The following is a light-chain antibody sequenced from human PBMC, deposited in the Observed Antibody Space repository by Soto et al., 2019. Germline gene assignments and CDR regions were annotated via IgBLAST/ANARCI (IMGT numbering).Light chain of an antibody. Sequence: QSVLTQPPSASGSPGQSVTISCTGTSSDIGTYNYVSWYQQHPGKTPKLIIYEVSQRPSGVPDRFSGSKSGYTASLTVSGLQAEYEADYYCSSYGGSDNCVIFVGGTKLT. CDR1: SSDIGTYNY. CDR2: EVS. CDR3: SSYGGSDNCVI. V-gene: IGLV2-8*01. J-gene: IGLJ2*01.